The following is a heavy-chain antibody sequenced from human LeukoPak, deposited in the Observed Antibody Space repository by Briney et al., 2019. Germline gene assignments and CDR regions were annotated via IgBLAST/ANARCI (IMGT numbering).Heavy chain of an antibody. D-gene: IGHD2-8*01. Sequence: GGSLRLSCAASGFTVSSNYMSWVRQAPGKGLEWVSVIYSGGSTYYADSVKGRLTISRDNSKNTLYLQMNSLRAEDTAVYYCAREGLMLRGVFDYWGQGTLVTVSS. CDR2: IYSGGST. CDR1: GFTVSSNY. CDR3: AREGLMLRGVFDY. J-gene: IGHJ4*02. V-gene: IGHV3-66*01.